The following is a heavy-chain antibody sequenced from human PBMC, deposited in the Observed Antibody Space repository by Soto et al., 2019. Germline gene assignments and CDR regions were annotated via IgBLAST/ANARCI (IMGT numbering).Heavy chain of an antibody. J-gene: IGHJ4*02. CDR2: IIPILGIA. CDR1: GGTFSSYT. D-gene: IGHD3-9*01. CDR3: ASYDILTGYSSDY. Sequence: GASVKVSCKASGGTFSSYTISWVRQAPGQGLEWMGRIIPILGIANYAQKFQGRVTITADKSTSTAYMELSSLRSEDTAVYYCASYDILTGYSSDYWGQGTLVTVSS. V-gene: IGHV1-69*02.